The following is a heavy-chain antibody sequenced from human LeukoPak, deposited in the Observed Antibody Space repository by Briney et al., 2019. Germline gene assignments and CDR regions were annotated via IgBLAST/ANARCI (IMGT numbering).Heavy chain of an antibody. J-gene: IGHJ4*02. Sequence: HPSGTLSLTCAVSGGSISSSNWWNWVRQPPGKGLEWIGEIYHSGSTNYNPSLKSRVTISVDKSKNQFSLKLSSVTAADTAVYYCARKDYGAPYYFDYWGQGTLVTVSS. D-gene: IGHD4-17*01. CDR3: ARKDYGAPYYFDY. V-gene: IGHV4-4*02. CDR1: GGSISSSNW. CDR2: IYHSGST.